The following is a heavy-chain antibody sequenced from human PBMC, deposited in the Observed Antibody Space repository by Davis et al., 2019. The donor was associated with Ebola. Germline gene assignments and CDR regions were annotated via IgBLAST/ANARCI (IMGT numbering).Heavy chain of an antibody. CDR2: ISSSSSTT. CDR1: GFTFSNYN. J-gene: IGHJ4*02. V-gene: IGHV3-48*04. Sequence: GESLKISCAASGFTFSNYNMNWVRQAPGKGLEWVSHISSSSSTTNYVDSVKGRFTISRDNVKNTLYLQMSILRAEDTAIYYCVRDSIEGPTTFDSWGQGTLVTVSS. D-gene: IGHD1-26*01. CDR3: VRDSIEGPTTFDS.